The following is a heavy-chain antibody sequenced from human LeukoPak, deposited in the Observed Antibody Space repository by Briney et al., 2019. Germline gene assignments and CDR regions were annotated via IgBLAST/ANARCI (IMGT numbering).Heavy chain of an antibody. J-gene: IGHJ4*02. CDR2: ISYDGSNK. CDR3: AKDLYCSGGSCYSLDY. D-gene: IGHD2-15*01. Sequence: PGGSLRLSCAASGFTFISYGMHWVRQAPGKGQEWVAVISYDGSNKYYADSVKARFTISRDNSKNPLYLQMNSLRAEATAVYYCAKDLYCSGGSCYSLDYWGQGTLVTVSS. V-gene: IGHV3-30*18. CDR1: GFTFISYG.